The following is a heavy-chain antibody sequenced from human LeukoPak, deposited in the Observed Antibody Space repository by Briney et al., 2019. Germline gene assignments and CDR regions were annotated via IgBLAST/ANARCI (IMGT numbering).Heavy chain of an antibody. Sequence: ASVKVSCKVSGYTLTELSMHWVRQAPGKGLEWMGGFDPEDGEPIYAQKFQGRVTMTEDTSTDTAYMELSSLRSEDTAVYYCATYLIAVAGTFDYWGQGTLVTVSS. J-gene: IGHJ4*02. V-gene: IGHV1-24*01. D-gene: IGHD6-19*01. CDR3: ATYLIAVAGTFDY. CDR2: FDPEDGEP. CDR1: GYTLTELS.